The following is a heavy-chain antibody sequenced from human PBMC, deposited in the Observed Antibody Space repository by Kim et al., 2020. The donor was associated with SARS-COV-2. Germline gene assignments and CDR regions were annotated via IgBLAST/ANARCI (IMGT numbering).Heavy chain of an antibody. D-gene: IGHD5-18*01. CDR3: AKGYSYSGMDV. CDR1: GFTFSSYA. CDR2: ISGGGGHT. Sequence: GGSLRLSCVASGFTFSSYAMSWVRQAPGKGLEWVSGISGGGGHTSHADSVKGRFTISRDNSKNTLYLQMNSLRADDTALYYWAKGYSYSGMDVWGQGTT. V-gene: IGHV3-23*01. J-gene: IGHJ6*02.